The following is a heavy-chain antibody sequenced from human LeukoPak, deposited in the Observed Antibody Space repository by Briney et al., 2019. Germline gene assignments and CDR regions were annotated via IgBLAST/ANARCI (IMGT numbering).Heavy chain of an antibody. D-gene: IGHD4-17*01. V-gene: IGHV4-59*11. CDR3: ARGGPTYGSQYYFDY. CDR2: IYYSGRT. CDR1: GGSISSHY. Sequence: SETLSLTCTVSGGSISSHYWSWIRQPPGKRLEWIGYIYYSGRTDYNPSLKSRLTISVDTSKNQFSLKLSSVTAADTAVYYCARGGPTYGSQYYFDYWGQGTLVTVYS. J-gene: IGHJ4*02.